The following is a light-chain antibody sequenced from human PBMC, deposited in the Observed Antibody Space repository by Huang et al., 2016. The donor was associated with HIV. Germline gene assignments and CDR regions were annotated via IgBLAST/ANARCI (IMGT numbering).Light chain of an antibody. V-gene: IGKV1-13*02. CDR3: QQLRSYPLT. CDR1: QAIGHS. CDR2: GGS. Sequence: AIQLTQSPSSVSASVGDRVTVTCRASQAIGHSLAWYQHKPGKAPKLLIYGGSILQSGVSPRFIGNGSGTDFSLTISSLRSEDFATYFCQQLRSYPLTFGGGTDV. J-gene: IGKJ4*01.